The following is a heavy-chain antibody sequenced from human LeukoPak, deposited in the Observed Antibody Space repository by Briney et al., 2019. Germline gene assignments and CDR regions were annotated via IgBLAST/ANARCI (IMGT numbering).Heavy chain of an antibody. V-gene: IGHV1-2*02. J-gene: IGHJ4*02. CDR2: INPNSGGT. Sequence: GASVKVSCKASGYTFIGYYIYWVRQAPGQGHEWMGWINPNSGGTNYAQNFQGRVTMTRDTSISTAYMELSRLTSDDTAVYYCARELDLYFFDYWGQGTLVTVSS. D-gene: IGHD3-9*01. CDR3: ARELDLYFFDY. CDR1: GYTFIGYY.